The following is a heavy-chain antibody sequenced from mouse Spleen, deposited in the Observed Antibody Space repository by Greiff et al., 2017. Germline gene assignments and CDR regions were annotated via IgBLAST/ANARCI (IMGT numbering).Heavy chain of an antibody. CDR3: ASLYYGNYVGAMDY. J-gene: IGHJ4*01. CDR1: GFSLTSYG. V-gene: IGHV2-6*01. CDR2: IWGGGST. D-gene: IGHD2-1*01. Sequence: VKLQESGPGLVAPSQSLSITCTVSGFSLTSYGVDWVRQSPGKGLEWLGVIWGGGSTNYNSALKSRLSISKDNSKSQVFLKMNSLQTDDTAMYYCASLYYGNYVGAMDYWGQGTSVTVSS.